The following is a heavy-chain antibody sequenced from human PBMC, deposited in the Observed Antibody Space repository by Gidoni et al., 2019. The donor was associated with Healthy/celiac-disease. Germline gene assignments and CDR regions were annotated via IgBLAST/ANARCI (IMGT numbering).Heavy chain of an antibody. D-gene: IGHD3-10*01. CDR3: ARVDYGSAESKRGWFDP. CDR1: GGTFSSYA. V-gene: IGHV1-69*01. CDR2: SSLSLVQ. Sequence: QVQLVQSGAEVKKPGSSVKVSCKASGGTFSSYAISWVRQAPGQVLSGWEGSSLSLVQQTTHRSSRRRVTITADESTSTAYMELSSLRSEDTAVYYCARVDYGSAESKRGWFDPWGQGTLVTVSS. J-gene: IGHJ5*02.